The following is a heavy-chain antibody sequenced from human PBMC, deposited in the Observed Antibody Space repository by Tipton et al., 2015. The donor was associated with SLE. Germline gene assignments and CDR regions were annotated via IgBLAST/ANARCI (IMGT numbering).Heavy chain of an antibody. V-gene: IGHV4-31*03. CDR1: GDSISSGAYY. Sequence: TLSLTCTVSGDSISSGAYYWNWIRQHPGKGLEWIGHIYYSGSTYYNPSLKSRVTVSLDTSKNQFSLKMNSVTAADTAVYYCASSLSSPLNRYCQGTFDHWCQGTLVTFSS. CDR2: IYYSGST. CDR3: ASSLSSPLNRYCQGTFDH. D-gene: IGHD2-21*01. J-gene: IGHJ4*02.